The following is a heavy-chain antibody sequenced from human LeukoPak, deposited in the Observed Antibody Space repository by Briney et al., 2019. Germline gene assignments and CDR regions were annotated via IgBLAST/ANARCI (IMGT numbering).Heavy chain of an antibody. CDR2: ISWKSGSI. J-gene: IGHJ4*02. Sequence: GGSLRLSCAASGFTFSSYSMNWVRQAPGKGLEWVSGISWKSGSIGYADSVKGRFTISRDNAKNSLYLQMNSLRAEDMALYYCAKGSYGYSTGYFDYWGQGTLVTVSS. D-gene: IGHD3-22*01. CDR1: GFTFSSYS. CDR3: AKGSYGYSTGYFDY. V-gene: IGHV3-9*03.